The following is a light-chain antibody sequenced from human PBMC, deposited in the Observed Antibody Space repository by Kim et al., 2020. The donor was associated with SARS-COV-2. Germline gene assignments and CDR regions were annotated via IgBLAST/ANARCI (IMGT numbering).Light chain of an antibody. CDR2: ATS. Sequence: DIQVTQSPPYVSASVGDRVTITCRASQDIDGWLAWYQQKPGKPPTLLIYATSTLQIGVPSRFSGSGSGTEFVLTIDSLQPEDCATYYCQQAHWSPDTFGQGTKLEIK. CDR3: QQAHWSPDT. V-gene: IGKV1-12*01. CDR1: QDIDGW. J-gene: IGKJ2*01.